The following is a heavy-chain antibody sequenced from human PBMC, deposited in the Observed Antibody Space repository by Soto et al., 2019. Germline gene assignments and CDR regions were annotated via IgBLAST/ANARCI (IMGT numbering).Heavy chain of an antibody. Sequence: QLQLQESGPGLVKPSETLSLTCTVSGGSISSSSYYWGWIRQPPGKGLEWIGSIYYSGSTYYNPSLTSRVTISVDTSKNQFSLKLSSVTAADTAVYYCARPLYSSSWAFDPWGQGTLVTVSS. CDR3: ARPLYSSSWAFDP. CDR1: GGSISSSSYY. J-gene: IGHJ5*02. V-gene: IGHV4-39*01. CDR2: IYYSGST. D-gene: IGHD6-13*01.